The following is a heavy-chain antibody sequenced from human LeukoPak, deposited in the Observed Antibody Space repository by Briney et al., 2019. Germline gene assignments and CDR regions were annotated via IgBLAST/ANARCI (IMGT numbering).Heavy chain of an antibody. CDR2: INPNSGGT. Sequence: ASVKVSCKASGYTFTGYYMHWVRQAPGQGLEWMGWINPNSGGTNYAQKFQGRVTMTRDTSISTAYMELSRLRSDDTAVYYCARDGPGYSGYDSGYYYYYMDVWGKGTTVTVSS. J-gene: IGHJ6*03. D-gene: IGHD5-12*01. CDR1: GYTFTGYY. CDR3: ARDGPGYSGYDSGYYYYYMDV. V-gene: IGHV1-2*02.